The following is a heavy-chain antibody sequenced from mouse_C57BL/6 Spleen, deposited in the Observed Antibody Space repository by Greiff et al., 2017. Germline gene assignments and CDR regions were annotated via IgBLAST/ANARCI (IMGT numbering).Heavy chain of an antibody. Sequence: EVKLEESGGGLVKPGGSLKLSCAASGFTFSDYGMHWVRQAPEKGLEWVAYISSGSSTIYYADTVKGRFTISRDNAKNTLFLQMTSLRSEDTAMYYCARDYGSSPHFDYWGQGTTLTVSS. D-gene: IGHD1-1*01. CDR1: GFTFSDYG. CDR3: ARDYGSSPHFDY. J-gene: IGHJ2*01. CDR2: ISSGSSTI. V-gene: IGHV5-17*01.